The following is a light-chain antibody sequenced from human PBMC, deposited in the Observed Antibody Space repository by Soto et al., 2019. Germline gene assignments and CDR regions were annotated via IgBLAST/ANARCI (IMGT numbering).Light chain of an antibody. CDR3: QQYNSYSLT. CDR2: AAS. V-gene: IGKV1-27*01. Sequence: DIQMTQSPSSLSASVGDRVTITCRASQGISNYLAWYQQKPGKVPKLLIYAASTLQSGFPSRFSGSGSGTEFTLTISCLQPDDFATYYCQQYNSYSLTFGGWTKV. J-gene: IGKJ4*01. CDR1: QGISNY.